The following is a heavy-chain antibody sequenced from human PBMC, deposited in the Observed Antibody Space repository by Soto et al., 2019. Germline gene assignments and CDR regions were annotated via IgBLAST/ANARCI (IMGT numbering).Heavy chain of an antibody. V-gene: IGHV3-15*01. D-gene: IGHD6-13*01. CDR1: GFTFSNAW. CDR2: IKSKTDGGTT. CDR3: TTGTAAAGRDYYYGMDV. J-gene: IGHJ6*02. Sequence: PGGSLRLSCAASGFTFSNAWMSWVRQAPGKGLEWVGRIKSKTDGGTTGYAAPVKGRFTISRDDSKNTLYLQMNSLKTEDTAVYYCTTGTAAAGRDYYYGMDVWGQGTTVTVSS.